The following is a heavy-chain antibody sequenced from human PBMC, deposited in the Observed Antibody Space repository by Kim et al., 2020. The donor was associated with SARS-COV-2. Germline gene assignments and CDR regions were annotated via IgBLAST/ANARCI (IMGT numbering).Heavy chain of an antibody. V-gene: IGHV3-23*01. J-gene: IGHJ4*02. CDR3: AKDLRGSYGDYEDY. Sequence: ADSVKGRFTISRDNSKNTLYLQMNSLRAEDTAVYYCAKDLRGSYGDYEDYWGQGTLVTVSS. D-gene: IGHD4-17*01.